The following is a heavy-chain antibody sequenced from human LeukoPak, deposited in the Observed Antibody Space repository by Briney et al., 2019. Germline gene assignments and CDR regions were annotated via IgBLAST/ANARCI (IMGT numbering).Heavy chain of an antibody. CDR3: ARSRDSRGYPDAFDI. J-gene: IGHJ3*02. V-gene: IGHV1-2*02. CDR1: GYTFTVYY. CDR2: INPNSGAT. Sequence: ASVKVSCKASGYTFTVYYLHWVRQAPGQGLEWMGCINPNSGATHYARKFQGRVTMTRDTSISTAYMELSRLKSDDTAVYFCARSRDSRGYPDAFDIWGQGTMVTVSS. D-gene: IGHD3-22*01.